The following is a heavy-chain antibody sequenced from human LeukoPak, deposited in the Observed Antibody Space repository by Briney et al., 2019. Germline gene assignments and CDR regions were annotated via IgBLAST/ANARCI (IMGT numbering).Heavy chain of an antibody. CDR3: AREACSGGSCYYIFDY. J-gene: IGHJ4*02. CDR1: GGTFSSYA. V-gene: IGHV1-69*13. Sequence: VASVKVSCKASGGTFSSYAISWVRQAPGQGLEWMGGIIPIFGTANYAQKFQGRVTITADGSTSTAYMELSSLRSEDTAVYYCAREACSGGSCYYIFDYWGQGTLVTVSS. D-gene: IGHD2-15*01. CDR2: IIPIFGTA.